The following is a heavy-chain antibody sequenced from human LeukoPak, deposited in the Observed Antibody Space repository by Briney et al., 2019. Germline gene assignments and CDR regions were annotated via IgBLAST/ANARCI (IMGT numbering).Heavy chain of an antibody. J-gene: IGHJ4*02. CDR3: ASESEISGWYDY. D-gene: IGHD6-19*01. CDR1: GFIFDNYA. CDR2: ISGDGGST. V-gene: IGHV3-43*02. Sequence: PGGSLRLSCAAPGFIFDNYAIHWVRQAPGKGLEWVSLISGDGGSTFYADSVRGRFTISRDNTRKSLSLQMSSLRSEDTALYYCASESEISGWYDYWGQGTLVTVSS.